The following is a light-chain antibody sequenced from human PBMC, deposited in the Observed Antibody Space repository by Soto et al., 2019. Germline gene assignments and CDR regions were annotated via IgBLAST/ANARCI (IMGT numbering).Light chain of an antibody. CDR1: QSISNW. CDR3: QQYQSFPYT. V-gene: IGKV1-5*03. CDR2: KAS. Sequence: DIQMTQSPSTLSASVGDRVTITCRASQSISNWLAWYQQKPGKAPYLLIYKASRLESGVPSRFSGSTSGTEFTLTISSLQPDDFVTYYCQQYQSFPYTFGQGTKLEIK. J-gene: IGKJ2*01.